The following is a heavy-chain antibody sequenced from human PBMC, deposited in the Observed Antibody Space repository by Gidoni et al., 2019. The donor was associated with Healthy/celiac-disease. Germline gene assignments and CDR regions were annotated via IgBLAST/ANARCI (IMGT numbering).Heavy chain of an antibody. D-gene: IGHD3-9*01. CDR3: AKDPAGLRYFDWLLPYNWFDP. J-gene: IGHJ5*02. Sequence: EVQLLESGGGLVQPGGSLRLSCAASGFTFSSYAIIWVRQAPGKGLGGVSAISGSGGSTYDADSGKGRFTISRDNSKNTLYLQMNSLRAEDTAVYYCAKDPAGLRYFDWLLPYNWFDPWGQGTLVTVSS. V-gene: IGHV3-23*01. CDR1: GFTFSSYA. CDR2: ISGSGGST.